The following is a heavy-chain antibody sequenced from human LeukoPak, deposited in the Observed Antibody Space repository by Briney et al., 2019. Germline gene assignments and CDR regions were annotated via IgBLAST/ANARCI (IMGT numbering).Heavy chain of an antibody. J-gene: IGHJ4*02. CDR2: ISTDGSTT. Sequence: HPGGSLRLSCAGSGFTFSSHWIHWVRQAPGKGLVWVSRISTDGSTTTYADSVKGRFTISRDNAKNTVFLHMNSLRAEDTAVYYCVRDDVLTGYNFDYWGQGTLVTVSS. V-gene: IGHV3-74*03. CDR3: VRDDVLTGYNFDY. D-gene: IGHD3-9*01. CDR1: GFTFSSHW.